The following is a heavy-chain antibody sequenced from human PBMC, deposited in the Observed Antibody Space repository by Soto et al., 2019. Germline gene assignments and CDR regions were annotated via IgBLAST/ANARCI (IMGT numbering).Heavy chain of an antibody. V-gene: IGHV3-9*01. D-gene: IGHD5-18*01. CDR2: ISGNSGSL. CDR1: GFIFDDYA. CDR3: AKDRYSSSAYYYYGMDG. Sequence: EAQLVESGGGLVQPGRSLRLSCAASGFIFDDYAMHWVRQAPGKGLEWVSVISGNSGSLGYADSVKGRFTISRDNAKNSLYLQMNSLRAEDTALYYCAKDRYSSSAYYYYGMDGWGQGTTVTVSS. J-gene: IGHJ6*02.